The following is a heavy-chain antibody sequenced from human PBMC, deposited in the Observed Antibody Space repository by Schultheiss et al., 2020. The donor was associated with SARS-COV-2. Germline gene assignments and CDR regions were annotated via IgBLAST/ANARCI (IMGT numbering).Heavy chain of an antibody. CDR1: GFTFSSYA. V-gene: IGHV3-NL1*01. CDR2: ISGSGGST. J-gene: IGHJ6*03. Sequence: GGSLRLSCAASGFTFSSYAMHWVRQAPGKGLEWVSAISGSGGSTYYADSVKGRFTISRDNSKNTLYLQMGSLRAEDMAVYYCAKDKAYYYYYYMDVWGKGTTVTVSS. CDR3: AKDKAYYYYYYMDV.